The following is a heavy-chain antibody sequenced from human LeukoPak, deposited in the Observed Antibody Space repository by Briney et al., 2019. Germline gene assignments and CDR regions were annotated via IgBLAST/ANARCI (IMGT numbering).Heavy chain of an antibody. CDR1: GFTFSSYA. V-gene: IGHV3-23*01. D-gene: IGHD3-9*01. Sequence: GGSLRLSCAASGFTFSSYAMSWVRQAPGKGLEWVSAISGSGGSTYYADSVKGRFTISRDNSKNTLYPQMNSLRAEDTAVYYCAKSGFDYSYYYFDYWGQGTLVTVSS. CDR3: AKSGFDYSYYYFDY. CDR2: ISGSGGST. J-gene: IGHJ4*02.